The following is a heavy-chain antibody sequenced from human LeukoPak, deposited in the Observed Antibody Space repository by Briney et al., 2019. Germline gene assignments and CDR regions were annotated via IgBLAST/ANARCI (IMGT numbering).Heavy chain of an antibody. CDR3: ARDYKYAFDN. V-gene: IGHV3-48*01. D-gene: IGHD5-24*01. CDR1: GFTFSDYS. J-gene: IGHJ4*02. Sequence: GGSLRLSCAASGFTFSDYSMNWVRQAPGEGLEWISYIGINSGNTNYADSVKGRFTISGDKAKNSLYLQMNSLRVEDTAVYYCARDYKYAFDNWGQGTLVTVSS. CDR2: IGINSGNT.